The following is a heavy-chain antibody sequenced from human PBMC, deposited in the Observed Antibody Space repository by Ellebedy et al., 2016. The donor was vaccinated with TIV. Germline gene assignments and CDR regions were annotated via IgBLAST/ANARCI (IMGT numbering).Heavy chain of an antibody. CDR3: ARDRRYYYDSSGYWA. V-gene: IGHV3-7*01. CDR1: GFTFSSYW. Sequence: GESLKISXAASGFTFSSYWMSWVRQAPGKGLEWVANIKQDGSEKYYVDSVKGRFTISRDNAKNSLYLQMNSLRAEDTAVYYCARDRRYYYDSSGYWAWGQGTLVTVSS. D-gene: IGHD3-22*01. J-gene: IGHJ5*02. CDR2: IKQDGSEK.